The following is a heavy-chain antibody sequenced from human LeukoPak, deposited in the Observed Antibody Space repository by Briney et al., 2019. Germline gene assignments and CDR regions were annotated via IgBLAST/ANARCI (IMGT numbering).Heavy chain of an antibody. CDR1: GFIFSSYG. J-gene: IGHJ2*01. D-gene: IGHD7-27*01. Sequence: GRSLRLSCEASGFIFSSYGMHWVRQAPGKGLEWVAIISYDGKNNYIADSMKGRFTISRDNSKNTLYLQMNSLRPDDTAVYYCAKPTKWGNADNWHFDLWGRGTLVTVSS. V-gene: IGHV3-30*18. CDR2: ISYDGKNN. CDR3: AKPTKWGNADNWHFDL.